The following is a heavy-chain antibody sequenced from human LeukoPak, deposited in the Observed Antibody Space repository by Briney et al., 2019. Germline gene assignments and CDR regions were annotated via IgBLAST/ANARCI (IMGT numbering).Heavy chain of an antibody. CDR1: GYSISSGYY. D-gene: IGHD5-24*01. V-gene: IGHV4-38-2*02. Sequence: SETLSLTCTVSGYSISSGYYWGWIRQPPGKGLEWIGSIYYSGSTYYNPSLKSRVTISVDTSKNQFSLKLSSVTAADTAVYYCARVPNGPLGMATIKDYWGQGTLVTVSS. CDR2: IYYSGST. J-gene: IGHJ4*02. CDR3: ARVPNGPLGMATIKDY.